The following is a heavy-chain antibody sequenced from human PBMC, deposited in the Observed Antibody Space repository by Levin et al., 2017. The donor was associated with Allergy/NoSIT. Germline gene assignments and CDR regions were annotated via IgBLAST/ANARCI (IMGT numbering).Heavy chain of an antibody. CDR3: ARHGRFGCSGGSCYSDY. J-gene: IGHJ4*02. CDR2: IYYSGST. CDR1: GGSISSSSYH. Sequence: SETLSLTCTVSGGSISSSSYHWGWIRQPPGKGLEWIGSIYYSGSTYYNPSLKSRVTISVDTSKNQFSLKLSSVTAADTAVYYCARHGRFGCSGGSCYSDYWGQGTLVTVSS. D-gene: IGHD2-15*01. V-gene: IGHV4-39*01.